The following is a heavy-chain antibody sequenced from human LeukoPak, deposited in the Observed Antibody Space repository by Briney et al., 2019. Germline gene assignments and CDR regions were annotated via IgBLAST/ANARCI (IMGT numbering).Heavy chain of an antibody. V-gene: IGHV3-23*01. CDR1: GFTFSNSG. CDR2: INGSDTTT. Sequence: PGGSLRLSCAASGFTFSNSGMSWVRQAPGKGLEWVSYINGSDTTTHYADSVKGRFTISRDNSKNTLYLQMNSLRAEDTAVYFCAKDQVVPFDYWGQGTLVTVSS. D-gene: IGHD2-2*01. CDR3: AKDQVVPFDY. J-gene: IGHJ4*02.